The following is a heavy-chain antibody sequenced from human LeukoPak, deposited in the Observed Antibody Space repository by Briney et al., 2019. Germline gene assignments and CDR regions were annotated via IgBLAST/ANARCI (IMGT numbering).Heavy chain of an antibody. CDR1: GYTLTSYY. J-gene: IGHJ3*02. Sequence: ASVKVSCKASGYTLTSYYMHWVRQAPGQGLEWMGIINPSGGSTSYAQKFQGRVTMTRDTSTSTVYMELSSLRSEDTAVYYCAARGQIVGATWWIRNDAFDIWGQGTMVTVSS. V-gene: IGHV1-46*01. CDR2: INPSGGST. CDR3: AARGQIVGATWWIRNDAFDI. D-gene: IGHD1-26*01.